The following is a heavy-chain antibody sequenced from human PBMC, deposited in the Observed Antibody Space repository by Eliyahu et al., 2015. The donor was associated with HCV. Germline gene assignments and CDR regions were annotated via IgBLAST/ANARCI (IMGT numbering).Heavy chain of an antibody. V-gene: IGHV3-72*01. CDR1: GFIFSDHY. Sequence: EVQLVESGGGLVQPGGSLRLSCAVSGFIFSDHYMDWVRQAPGKGLEWVGRIRNKANSYTSEYAASVQGRFTTSRDDSRNSLYLQMNSLKTEDTAVYYCARVVSSRSNGPFDYWGQGTLVTVSS. CDR2: IRNKANSYTS. CDR3: ARVVSSRSNGPFDY. D-gene: IGHD3-10*01. J-gene: IGHJ4*02.